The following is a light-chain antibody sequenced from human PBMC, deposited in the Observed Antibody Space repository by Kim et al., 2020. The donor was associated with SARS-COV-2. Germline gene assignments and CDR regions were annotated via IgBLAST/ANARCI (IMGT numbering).Light chain of an antibody. V-gene: IGLV3-19*01. Sequence: SSELTQDPTLSVALGETATITCRGDILRIWYANWYQQKPGQAPIIVLYGKNWRPAGIPDRFSGSRSGDTASLTITGTQAEDDADYYCQARDSSDNRWVFGGGTKVTVL. CDR3: QARDSSDNRWV. J-gene: IGLJ3*02. CDR1: ILRIWY. CDR2: GKN.